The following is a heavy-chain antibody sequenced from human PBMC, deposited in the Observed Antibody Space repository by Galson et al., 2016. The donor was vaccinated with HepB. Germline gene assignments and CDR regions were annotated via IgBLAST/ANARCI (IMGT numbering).Heavy chain of an antibody. CDR2: ITNDGVEQ. CDR3: ARGEKGYSEGAS. CDR1: GFTFSIAW. Sequence: SMRLSCAASGFTFSIAWISWVRQAPGQGLEWVANITNDGVEQNYAGSVKGRFTISRDNAKNSLYLQMDSLRVEDTGFYYCARGEKGYSEGASWGQGTLVTVSS. D-gene: IGHD3-22*01. J-gene: IGHJ5*02. V-gene: IGHV3-7*01.